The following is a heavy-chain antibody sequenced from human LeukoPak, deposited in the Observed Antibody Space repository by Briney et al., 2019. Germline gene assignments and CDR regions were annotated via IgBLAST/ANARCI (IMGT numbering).Heavy chain of an antibody. D-gene: IGHD2/OR15-2a*01. CDR2: IYYSGST. J-gene: IGHJ5*02. CDR3: ARDIRDNQYS. Sequence: SETLSLTCTVSGGSLSSSSYYWDWIRQPPGKGLEWIGSIYYSGSTYYNPSLKSRVTISVDTSKNQFSLKLSSVTAADTAVYYCARDIRDNQYSWGQGTLVTVSS. CDR1: GGSLSSSSYY. V-gene: IGHV4-39*07.